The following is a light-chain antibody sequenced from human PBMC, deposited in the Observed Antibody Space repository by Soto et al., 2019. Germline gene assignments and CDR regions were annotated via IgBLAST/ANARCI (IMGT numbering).Light chain of an antibody. CDR1: QSVDSTY. J-gene: IGKJ4*01. CDR2: DAS. V-gene: IGKV3-20*01. Sequence: EIVKTQSPATLSVSPGERPTLSCRPSQSVDSTYLAWYQQKPGQAPRLLIYDASNRATGIPARFSGSGSGTDSTLTSSSLEPEDFAVYYCQQVSSYPLTFGGGTKVDIK. CDR3: QQVSSYPLT.